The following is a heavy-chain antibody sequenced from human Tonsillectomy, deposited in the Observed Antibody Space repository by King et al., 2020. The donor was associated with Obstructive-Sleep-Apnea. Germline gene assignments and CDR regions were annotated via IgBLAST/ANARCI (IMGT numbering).Heavy chain of an antibody. J-gene: IGHJ4*02. Sequence: QLQESGPGLVKTSETLSLTCIVSGVSMYSDNYLWGWIRQPPGKGLEWIGTVSYTGSTYYSPSLESRVSISVDTSRNQFSLNLRSVTAADTAVYYCARDRIVVSHFDSWGQGTLVTV. D-gene: IGHD2-15*01. CDR1: GVSMYSDNYL. CDR2: VSYTGST. CDR3: ARDRIVVSHFDS. V-gene: IGHV4-39*07.